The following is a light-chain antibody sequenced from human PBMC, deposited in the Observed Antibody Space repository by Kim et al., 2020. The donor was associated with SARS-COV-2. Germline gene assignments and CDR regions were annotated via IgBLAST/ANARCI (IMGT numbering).Light chain of an antibody. J-gene: IGLJ3*02. Sequence: ASVKLTCTLSSEHSSYAIAWHQQQPEKGPRYLMKLNSDGSHSKGDGIPDRFSGSSSGAERYLTISSLQSEDEADYYCQTWGTGIPVFGGGTKLTVL. CDR2: LNSDGSH. V-gene: IGLV4-69*01. CDR3: QTWGTGIPV. CDR1: SEHSSYA.